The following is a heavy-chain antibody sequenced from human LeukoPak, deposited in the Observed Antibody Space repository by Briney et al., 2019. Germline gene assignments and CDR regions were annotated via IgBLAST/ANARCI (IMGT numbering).Heavy chain of an antibody. CDR3: ARVDTIFGVVTSFDY. Sequence: SETLSLTCTVSGGSIRSYYWSWIRQPPGKGLEWIGYIFYSGGANYNPSLKSRVTISVDTSKNQFSLKLTSVTAADTAVYYCARVDTIFGVVTSFDYWGQGTLVTVSS. D-gene: IGHD3-3*01. J-gene: IGHJ4*02. V-gene: IGHV4-59*01. CDR1: GGSIRSYY. CDR2: IFYSGGA.